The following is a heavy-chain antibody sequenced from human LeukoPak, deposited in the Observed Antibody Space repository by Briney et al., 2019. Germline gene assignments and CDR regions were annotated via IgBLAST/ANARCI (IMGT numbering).Heavy chain of an antibody. Sequence: SETLSLTCTVSGGSISSSSYYWGWIRQPPGKGLEWIGNIYYSGSTYYNPSLKSRVAIPVDTSKNQFSLKLSSVTAADTAVYYCARDRLYYGSGSPFDYWGQGTLVTVSS. CDR2: IYYSGST. CDR1: GGSISSSSYY. J-gene: IGHJ4*02. CDR3: ARDRLYYGSGSPFDY. D-gene: IGHD3-10*01. V-gene: IGHV4-39*07.